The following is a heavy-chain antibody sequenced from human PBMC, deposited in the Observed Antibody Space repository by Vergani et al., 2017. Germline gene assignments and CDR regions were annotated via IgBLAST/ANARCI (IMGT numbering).Heavy chain of an antibody. Sequence: QVQLVESGGGVVRPGRSLRLSCAASGLTFSTYGMHWVRQAPGRGLEWVAFLRYDGSNEYYGDAVKGRFIISRDNSKNMLSLEMHSLRPEDTAVYYCANSYCSSLSCYAFYGMEVWGQGTTVTVSS. CDR2: LRYDGSNE. D-gene: IGHD2-2*01. V-gene: IGHV3-30*02. CDR1: GLTFSTYG. CDR3: ANSYCSSLSCYAFYGMEV. J-gene: IGHJ6*02.